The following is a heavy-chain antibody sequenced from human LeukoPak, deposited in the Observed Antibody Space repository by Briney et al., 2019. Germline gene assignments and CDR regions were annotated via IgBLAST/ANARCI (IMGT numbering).Heavy chain of an antibody. D-gene: IGHD3-3*01. CDR1: GGSFSADY. J-gene: IGHJ4*02. CDR3: ARGLGIFGVVYFDY. Sequence: KPSETLSLTCAVYGGSFSADYWSWIRQPPGKGLKWIGEINHSGSTNYNPSLKSRVTISVDTSKNQFSLKLFSVTAADTAVYYCARGLGIFGVVYFDYWGQGTLVTVSS. V-gene: IGHV4-34*01. CDR2: INHSGST.